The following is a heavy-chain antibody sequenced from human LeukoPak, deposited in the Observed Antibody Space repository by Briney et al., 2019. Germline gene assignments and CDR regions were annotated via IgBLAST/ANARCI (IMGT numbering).Heavy chain of an antibody. D-gene: IGHD2-15*01. Sequence: GGSLRLSCAASGFTFSSYTMNWVRQPPGKGLEWVSNIGTSSTTIYYADSVKGRFTISRDNAKNSLYLQMNSLRAEDTAVYYCARRAVEAVDFWGQGTLVTVSS. CDR1: GFTFSSYT. V-gene: IGHV3-48*01. J-gene: IGHJ4*02. CDR2: IGTSSTTI. CDR3: ARRAVEAVDF.